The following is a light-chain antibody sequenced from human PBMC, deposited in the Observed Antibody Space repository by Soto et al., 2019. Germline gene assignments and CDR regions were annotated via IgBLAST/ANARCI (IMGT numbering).Light chain of an antibody. CDR3: QQNYSPPRT. V-gene: IGKV1-39*01. CDR2: ATS. CDR1: QTVSTY. J-gene: IGKJ1*01. Sequence: QMTQSPSSLSASVGDRISITCRASQTVSTYLNWYQQKPGKAPTLLISATSTLQSGVPSRFSGSGSGTEFTLTITSLQPEDFATYYCQQNYSPPRTFGQGTKLDIK.